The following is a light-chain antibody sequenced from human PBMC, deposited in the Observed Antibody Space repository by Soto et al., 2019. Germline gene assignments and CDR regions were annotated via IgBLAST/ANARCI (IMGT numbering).Light chain of an antibody. J-gene: IGLJ7*01. CDR2: YDD. CDR3: ATWDDSLNGHV. Sequence: QSVLTQPPSASGTPGQRVTISCSGSSSNIGSNTVNWYQQFSGKAPKLLVYYDDLLPSGVSDRFSGSKSGTSASLAISGLQSEDEADYYCATWDDSLNGHVLGGGTQLTVL. V-gene: IGLV1-36*01. CDR1: SSNIGSNT.